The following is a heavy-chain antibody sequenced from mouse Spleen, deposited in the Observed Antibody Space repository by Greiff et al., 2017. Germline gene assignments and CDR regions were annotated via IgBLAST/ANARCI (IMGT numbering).Heavy chain of an antibody. CDR1: GFTFSSYA. CDR2: ISSGGGNT. CDR3: ARHTYGSSPSY. J-gene: IGHJ2*01. Sequence: EVMLVESGGGLVKLGGSLKLSCAASGFTFSSYAMSWVRQTPEKRLEWVATISSGGGNTYYPDSVKGRFTISRDNAKNTLYLQMSSLKSEDTAMYYCARHTYGSSPSYWGQGTTLTVSS. D-gene: IGHD1-1*01. V-gene: IGHV5-9*01.